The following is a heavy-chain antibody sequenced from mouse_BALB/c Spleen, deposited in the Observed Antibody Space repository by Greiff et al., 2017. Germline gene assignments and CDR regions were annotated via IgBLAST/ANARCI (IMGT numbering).Heavy chain of an antibody. V-gene: IGHV5-12-1*01. J-gene: IGHJ2*01. CDR1: GFAFSSYD. CDR2: ISSGGGST. D-gene: IGHD2-4*01. Sequence: EVQRVESGGGLVKPGGSLKLSCAASGFAFSSYDMSWVRQTPEKRLEWVAYISSGGGSTYYPDTVKGRFTISRDNAKNTLYLQMSSLKSEDTAMYYCARKGVYDYVDYWGQGTTLTVSS. CDR3: ARKGVYDYVDY.